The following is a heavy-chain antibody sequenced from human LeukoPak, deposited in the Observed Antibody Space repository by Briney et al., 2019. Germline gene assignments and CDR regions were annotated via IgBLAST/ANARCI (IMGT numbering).Heavy chain of an antibody. CDR1: GFTFSSYG. CDR2: IRYDGSNK. V-gene: IGHV3-30*02. CDR3: AKGGYYDILAGYEYYFDY. D-gene: IGHD3-9*01. Sequence: GGSLRLSCAASGFTFSSYGMHWVRQAPGKGLEWVAFIRYDGSNKYYADSVKGRFTISRDNSKNTLYLQMNSLRAEDTAVYYCAKGGYYDILAGYEYYFDYWGQGTLVTVSS. J-gene: IGHJ4*02.